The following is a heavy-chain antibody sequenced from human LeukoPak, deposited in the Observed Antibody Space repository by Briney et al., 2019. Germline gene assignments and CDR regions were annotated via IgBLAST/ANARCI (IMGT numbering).Heavy chain of an antibody. J-gene: IGHJ5*02. CDR3: ARELANWFDP. Sequence: PSETLSLTCTVSGGSISSYNWSWIRQPPGKGLEWIGYIYYSGSTNYNPSLKGRVTISVDTSKNQFSLKLSSVTAADTAVYYCARELANWFDPWGQGTLVTVSS. V-gene: IGHV4-59*01. CDR1: GGSISSYN. CDR2: IYYSGST. D-gene: IGHD1-1*01.